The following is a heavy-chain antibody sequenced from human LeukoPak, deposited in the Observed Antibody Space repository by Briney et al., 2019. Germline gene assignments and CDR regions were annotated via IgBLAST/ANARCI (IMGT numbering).Heavy chain of an antibody. D-gene: IGHD1-26*01. CDR3: ARSRVGATDY. J-gene: IGHJ4*02. V-gene: IGHV3-21*01. CDR2: ISSSSSYI. Sequence: GGSLRLFSAASVFTFSSYSMNWVRQASGKGLEWVSSISSSSSYIYYADSVKGRFTISRDNAKNSLYLQMNSLRAEDTAVYYCARSRVGATDYWGQGTLVTVSS. CDR1: VFTFSSYS.